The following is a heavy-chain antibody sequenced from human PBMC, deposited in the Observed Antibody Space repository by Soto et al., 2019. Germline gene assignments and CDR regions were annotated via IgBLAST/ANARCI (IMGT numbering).Heavy chain of an antibody. V-gene: IGHV4-4*07. D-gene: IGHD6-13*01. CDR2: IHTTENT. J-gene: IGHJ4*02. Sequence: SETLSLTCTVSGDSITIYYWSWIRQPAGKGMEWIGRIHTTENTNYNPSLRSRVTMSVDTSNNQFSLKLTSLTAADTAVYYCARALTSAAGLYFDYWGQGTLVTVSS. CDR3: ARALTSAAGLYFDY. CDR1: GDSITIYY.